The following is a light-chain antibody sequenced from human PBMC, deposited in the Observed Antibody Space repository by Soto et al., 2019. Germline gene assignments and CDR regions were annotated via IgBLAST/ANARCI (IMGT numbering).Light chain of an antibody. CDR1: SGSVSTNYY. CDR2: NTN. Sequence: QTVVTQEASFSVSPGRTVTLTCGLNSGSVSTNYYPSWYQQTPGQIPRTLIYNTNTRSSGVPDRFSGSILGNKAALTITGAQADDESDYYCMLYGGSGIWVFGGGTKLTVL. CDR3: MLYGGSGIWV. V-gene: IGLV8-61*01. J-gene: IGLJ3*02.